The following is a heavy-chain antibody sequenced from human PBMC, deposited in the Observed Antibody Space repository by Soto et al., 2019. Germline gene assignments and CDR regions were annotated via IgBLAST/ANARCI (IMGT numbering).Heavy chain of an antibody. CDR1: AFTFSSYA. CDR2: ISGIGGRT. Sequence: GWSLRHSCAASAFTFSSYAISWVPKAPGKGRERVPAISGIGGRTYYADSVKGRFTISRNNSKNTLYLQMNSLRAEDTAVYYCAKAGSGFLNWFDPWGQGTLVTVSS. V-gene: IGHV3-23*01. J-gene: IGHJ5*02. CDR3: AKAGSGFLNWFDP. D-gene: IGHD3-22*01.